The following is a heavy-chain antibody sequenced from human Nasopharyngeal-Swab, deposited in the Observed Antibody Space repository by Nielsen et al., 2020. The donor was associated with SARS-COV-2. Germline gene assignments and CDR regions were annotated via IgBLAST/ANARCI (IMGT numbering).Heavy chain of an antibody. CDR3: ARDGLDYDFWSAYFMDV. CDR2: IKSKTEGSTR. Sequence: WIRQPPGKGLEWVGRIKSKTEGSTRDYGVPVKGRFTISRDDSKNTVFLQMNSLRAEDTAVYYCARDGLDYDFWSAYFMDVWGQGTTVTVSS. D-gene: IGHD3-3*01. J-gene: IGHJ6*02. V-gene: IGHV3-15*01.